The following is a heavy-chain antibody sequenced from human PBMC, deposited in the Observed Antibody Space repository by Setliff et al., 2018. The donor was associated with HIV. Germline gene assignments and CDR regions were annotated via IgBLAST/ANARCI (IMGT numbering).Heavy chain of an antibody. J-gene: IGHJ6*03. Sequence: GGSLRLSCAASGFPFSNYAMSWVRQAPGKGLEWVSAISSGGGTYYADFVKGRFTISRDNGKNSLYLQMNSLRAEDTAVYYCARVVGYSGYDFGYMDVWGKGTTVTVSS. CDR1: GFPFSNYA. D-gene: IGHD5-12*01. V-gene: IGHV3-23*01. CDR3: ARVVGYSGYDFGYMDV. CDR2: ISSGGGT.